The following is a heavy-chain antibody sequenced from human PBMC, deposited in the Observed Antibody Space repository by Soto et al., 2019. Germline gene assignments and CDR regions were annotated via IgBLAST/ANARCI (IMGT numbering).Heavy chain of an antibody. CDR2: ISSSGTKT. CDR1: GFTFRNFE. D-gene: IGHD2-21*01. CDR3: ARDSIAAPNCFDP. Sequence: DVQLVESGGGMVQPGGSLRLSCAVSGFTFRNFEMNWVGQVPGKGLEWLSYISSSGTKTYYAESVKGRFTISRDNTEDSLFLQMNSLRVEDTGIYFCARDSIAAPNCFDPWGQGTRVIVSS. J-gene: IGHJ5*02. V-gene: IGHV3-48*03.